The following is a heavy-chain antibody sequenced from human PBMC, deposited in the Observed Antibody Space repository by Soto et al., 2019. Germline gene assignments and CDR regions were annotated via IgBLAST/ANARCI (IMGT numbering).Heavy chain of an antibody. V-gene: IGHV4-59*08. Sequence: QVQLQESGPGLVKPSETLSLTCTVSGGSISSYYWSWIRQPPGKGLEWIGYIYYSGSTNYNPSLKSRVTITVDTSKNQFSLKLSSVTAADTAVYYCARHDDPRKGEPEDVYPAYWYFDLWGRGTLVTVSS. J-gene: IGHJ2*01. CDR3: ARHDDPRKGEPEDVYPAYWYFDL. CDR2: IYYSGST. D-gene: IGHD3-16*01. CDR1: GGSISSYY.